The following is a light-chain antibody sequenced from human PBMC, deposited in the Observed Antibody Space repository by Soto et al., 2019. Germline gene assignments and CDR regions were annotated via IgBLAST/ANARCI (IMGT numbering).Light chain of an antibody. CDR1: QDIANR. CDR2: AAS. Sequence: DIQMTQSPSSLSASLGDRITITCRASQDIANRLVWIQQKPGKAPKSLLYAASSLQSGVPPKFSGSGSFTDYTLTISSLQPEDFATYYCQQYKDYPLTFGGGTRVEIK. CDR3: QQYKDYPLT. V-gene: IGKV1-16*02. J-gene: IGKJ4*01.